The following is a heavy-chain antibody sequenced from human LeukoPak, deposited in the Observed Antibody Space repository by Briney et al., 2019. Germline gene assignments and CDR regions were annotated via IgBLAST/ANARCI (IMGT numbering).Heavy chain of an antibody. V-gene: IGHV3-64D*08. Sequence: PGGSLRLSCSASGFTFSSYAMHWVRQAPGKGLEYVSAISSSGDSTYYADSVKGRFTISRDNSKNTLYLQMSSLRPEDAAVYYCVKDGMAVAGTAPLDYWGLGILVTVPS. CDR3: VKDGMAVAGTAPLDY. J-gene: IGHJ4*02. CDR1: GFTFSSYA. D-gene: IGHD6-19*01. CDR2: ISSSGDST.